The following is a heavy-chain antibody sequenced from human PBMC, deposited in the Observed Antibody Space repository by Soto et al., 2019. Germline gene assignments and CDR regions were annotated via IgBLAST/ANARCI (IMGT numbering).Heavy chain of an antibody. J-gene: IGHJ4*02. Sequence: QVQLEQSGAEVKKPGASVKVSCKTSGYTFTSYGVSWVRQAPGQGLEWMAWISGSSGSTYYAQNFQGRVTVTTDTSTDTASMELRSLRSGDSAIYYCARGTYFGSGTFDYWGQGTLVTVSS. CDR2: ISGSSGST. CDR3: ARGTYFGSGTFDY. CDR1: GYTFTSYG. V-gene: IGHV1-18*01. D-gene: IGHD3-9*01.